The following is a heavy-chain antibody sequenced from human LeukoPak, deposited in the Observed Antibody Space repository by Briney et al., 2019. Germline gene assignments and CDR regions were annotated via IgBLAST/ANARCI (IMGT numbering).Heavy chain of an antibody. CDR1: GFTFSSYT. D-gene: IGHD1-26*01. V-gene: IGHV3-48*02. CDR2: ISSSSSIT. CDR3: ARDKSGSDAARGAVIDI. Sequence: GGTLRLSCVAYGFTFSSYTMNWVRKAPGKGQESNSYISSSSSITYYADSVKGRFSISRDNAKNSLYLQMNSLRDDDTAVYYGARDKSGSDAARGAVIDICGQGAMVTVSS. J-gene: IGHJ3*02.